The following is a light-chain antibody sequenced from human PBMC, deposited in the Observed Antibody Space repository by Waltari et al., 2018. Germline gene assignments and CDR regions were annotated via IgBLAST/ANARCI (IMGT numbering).Light chain of an antibody. CDR2: DVT. V-gene: IGLV2-14*01. J-gene: IGLJ2*01. Sequence: QSALTQPASVSGSPGQSIAISCTGTTSDIGYNKFVSWYQQTPGKAPKLIIFDVTGRPSGVSDRFSGSKSGNTASLTISGLQAEDEADYYCSSYTSSRTLIFGGGTKVTV. CDR3: SSYTSSRTLI. CDR1: TSDIGYNKF.